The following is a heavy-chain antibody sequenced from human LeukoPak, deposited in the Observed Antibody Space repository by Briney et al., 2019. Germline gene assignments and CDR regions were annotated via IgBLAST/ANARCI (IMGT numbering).Heavy chain of an antibody. CDR1: GFTVSSNY. V-gene: IGHV3-66*01. J-gene: IGHJ6*02. D-gene: IGHD5-12*01. CDR3: ARDRGLGGYSGYDPYYYYYGMDV. Sequence: PGGSLRLSCAASGFTVSSNYMSWVRQAPGKGLEWVSVIYSGGSTYYADSVKGRFTISRDNSKNTLYLQMNCLRAEDTAVYYCARDRGLGGYSGYDPYYYYYGMDVWGQGTTVTVSS. CDR2: IYSGGST.